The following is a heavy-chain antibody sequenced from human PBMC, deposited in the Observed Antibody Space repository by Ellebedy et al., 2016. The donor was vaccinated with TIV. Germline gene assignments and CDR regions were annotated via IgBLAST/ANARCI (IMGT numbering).Heavy chain of an antibody. CDR2: IYHGGTT. CDR1: GASISSYY. J-gene: IGHJ2*01. Sequence: SETLSLTCTVSGASISSYYWSWIRQPPGKGLEWVGHIYHGGTTRYNPSLKSRVTISLDTSKNQFSLDLSSVTASDTAVYYCARYYYDSSNYRYFDLWGRGTLVTVSS. CDR3: ARYYYDSSNYRYFDL. D-gene: IGHD3-22*01. V-gene: IGHV4-59*08.